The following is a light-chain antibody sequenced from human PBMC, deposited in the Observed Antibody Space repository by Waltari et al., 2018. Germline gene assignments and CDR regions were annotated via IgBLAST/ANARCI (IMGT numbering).Light chain of an antibody. CDR2: WAS. Sequence: DIVMTQSPESLAVPLGETAPINCKSSQSVLYSSNDKNYFAWYQQKPGQPPKLLIYWASTRESGVPDRFSGSGSGTDFTLTISSLQAEDAAVYYCQQYYNDATFGQGTKVEIK. J-gene: IGKJ1*01. CDR1: QSVLYSSNDKNY. CDR3: QQYYNDAT. V-gene: IGKV4-1*01.